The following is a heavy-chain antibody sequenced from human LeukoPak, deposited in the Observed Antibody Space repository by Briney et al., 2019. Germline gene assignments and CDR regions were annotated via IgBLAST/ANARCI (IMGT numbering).Heavy chain of an antibody. V-gene: IGHV4-34*01. D-gene: IGHD6-19*01. J-gene: IGHJ4*02. CDR1: GASFSGYY. CDR3: ARSIAVAGKRGLDY. CDR2: INHSGST. Sequence: SETLSLTCAVYGASFSGYYWSWIRQPPGKGLEWIGEINHSGSTNYNPSLKSRVTISVDTSKNQFSLKLSSVTAADTAVYYCARSIAVAGKRGLDYWGQGPLVTVSS.